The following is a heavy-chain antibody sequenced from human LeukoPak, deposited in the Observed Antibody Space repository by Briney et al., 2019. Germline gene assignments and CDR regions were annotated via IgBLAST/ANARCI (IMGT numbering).Heavy chain of an antibody. CDR2: IKQDGSEK. CDR1: GFTFSSYW. J-gene: IGHJ4*02. D-gene: IGHD3-3*01. CDR3: ARVPRYWSGYYDY. Sequence: GGSLRLSCAASGFTFSSYWMSWVRQAPGKGLEWVANIKQDGSEKYYVDSVKGRFTISRDNAKNSLYLQMNSLRAEDTAGYYCARVPRYWSGYYDYWGQGTLVTVSS. V-gene: IGHV3-7*01.